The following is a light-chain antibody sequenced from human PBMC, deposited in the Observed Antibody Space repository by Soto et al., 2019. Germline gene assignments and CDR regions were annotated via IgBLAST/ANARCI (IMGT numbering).Light chain of an antibody. J-gene: IGLJ1*01. V-gene: IGLV2-14*01. CDR2: DVS. CDR3: SSYTSSSTLLYV. CDR1: SSDVGGYNY. Sequence: QSVLTQPASVSGSAGRSITISCTGSSSDVGGYNYVSWYQQHPGKAPKLIIYDVSNRPSGVSNRFSGSKSVNTASLTISGLQAEDEAVYYCSSYTSSSTLLYVFGTGTKVTVL.